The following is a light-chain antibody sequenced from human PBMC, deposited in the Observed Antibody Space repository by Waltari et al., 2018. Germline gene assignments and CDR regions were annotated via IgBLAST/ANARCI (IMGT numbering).Light chain of an antibody. J-gene: IGLJ2*01. Sequence: QSALTQPASVSGSPGQSITISCTGTSSYVGGYNYVSWYQQHPGKAPKLMIYDVSKRPSGVSNRFSGSKSGNTASLTISGLQAEDEADYYCCSYAGSRMVFGGGTKLTVL. V-gene: IGLV2-23*02. CDR2: DVS. CDR1: SSYVGGYNY. CDR3: CSYAGSRMV.